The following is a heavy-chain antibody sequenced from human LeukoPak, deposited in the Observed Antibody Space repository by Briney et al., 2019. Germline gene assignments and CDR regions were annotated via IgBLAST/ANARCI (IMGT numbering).Heavy chain of an antibody. V-gene: IGHV1-69*05. CDR1: GGTFSSYA. J-gene: IGHJ4*02. Sequence: SVKVSCKASGGTFSSYAISWARQAPGQGLEWMGGIIPIFGTANYAQKFQGRVTITTDESTSTAYMELSSLRSEDTAVYYCAREGTSYGDYMEDYWGQGALVTVSS. D-gene: IGHD4-17*01. CDR3: AREGTSYGDYMEDY. CDR2: IIPIFGTA.